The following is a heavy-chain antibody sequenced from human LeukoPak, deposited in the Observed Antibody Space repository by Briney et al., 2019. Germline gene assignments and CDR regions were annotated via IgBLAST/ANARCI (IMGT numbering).Heavy chain of an antibody. V-gene: IGHV3-11*05. D-gene: IGHD3-10*01. Sequence: SVKGRFTVSRDNAKNSLYLQMNSLRAEDTAVYYCARDSPLLRYGSGTVAFDIWGQGTMVTVSS. CDR3: ARDSPLLRYGSGTVAFDI. J-gene: IGHJ3*02.